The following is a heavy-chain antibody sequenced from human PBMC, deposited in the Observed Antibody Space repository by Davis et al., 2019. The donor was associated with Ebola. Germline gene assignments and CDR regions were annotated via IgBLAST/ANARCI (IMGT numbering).Heavy chain of an antibody. CDR1: GFTFSSYW. D-gene: IGHD4-17*01. CDR2: IKQDGSEK. Sequence: GESLKISCAASGFTFSSYWMSWVRQAPGKGLEWVANIKQDGSEKYYVDSVKGRFTISRDNAKNSLYLQMNSLRAEDTAVYYCATTVTTTFDYWGQGTLVTVSS. CDR3: ATTVTTTFDY. V-gene: IGHV3-7*01. J-gene: IGHJ4*02.